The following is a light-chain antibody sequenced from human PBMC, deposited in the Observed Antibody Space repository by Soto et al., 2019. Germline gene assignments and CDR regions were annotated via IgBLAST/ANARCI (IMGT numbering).Light chain of an antibody. CDR3: QQYHSAPQS. J-gene: IGKJ1*01. CDR2: WAS. Sequence: DIVMTQSPDSLAVSLGERATINCKSSQSVLYSPNNKNYLAWYQQKPGQPPKLLIYWASTRESGVPDRFSGSGSGTDLTLTISSLQAEDVACYYCQQYHSAPQSFGQGTKVEIK. CDR1: QSVLYSPNNKNY. V-gene: IGKV4-1*01.